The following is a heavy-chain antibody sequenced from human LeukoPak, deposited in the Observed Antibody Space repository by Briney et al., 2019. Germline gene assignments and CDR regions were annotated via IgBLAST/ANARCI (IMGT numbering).Heavy chain of an antibody. CDR1: GFIFSNYA. CDR3: ANLLTIEFDY. J-gene: IGHJ4*02. Sequence: GGSLSLSCAASGFIFSNYAMTWVRQAPGKGLEWASSSGSTTDYSDSVKGRFTISRDNSKNTLYLQMNSLRADDTAVYYCANLLTIEFDYWGQGTLVTVSS. D-gene: IGHD3-10*01. CDR2: SGSTT. V-gene: IGHV3-23*01.